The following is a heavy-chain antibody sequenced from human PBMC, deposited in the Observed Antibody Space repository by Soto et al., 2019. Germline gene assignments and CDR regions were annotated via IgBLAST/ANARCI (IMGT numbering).Heavy chain of an antibody. Sequence: SVKVSCKASGGTFSSCAISWVRQAPGQGLEWMGGIIPIFGTANYAQKFQGRVTITADESTSTAYMELSSLRSEDTAVYYCARDRPLYSSSSGYYYYGMDVWGQGTTVTVSS. CDR1: GGTFSSCA. CDR3: ARDRPLYSSSSGYYYYGMDV. CDR2: IIPIFGTA. J-gene: IGHJ6*02. D-gene: IGHD6-6*01. V-gene: IGHV1-69*13.